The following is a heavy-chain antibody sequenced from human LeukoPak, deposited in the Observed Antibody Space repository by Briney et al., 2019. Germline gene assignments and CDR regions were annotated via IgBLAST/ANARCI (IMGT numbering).Heavy chain of an antibody. V-gene: IGHV3-23*01. J-gene: IGHJ4*02. D-gene: IGHD6-19*01. CDR2: ISGGGGTT. Sequence: PGGSLRLSCAASGFTFSSDAMNWVRQAPGKGLEWVSVISGGGGTTYYSDSVKGRFTISRDNSKNTLYLQMNSLRAEDTAIYYCARVSRRIAVAGTAPDFDYWGQGTLVTVSS. CDR3: ARVSRRIAVAGTAPDFDY. CDR1: GFTFSSDA.